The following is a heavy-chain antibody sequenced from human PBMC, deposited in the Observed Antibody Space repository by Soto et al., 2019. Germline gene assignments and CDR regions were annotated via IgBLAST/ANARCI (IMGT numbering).Heavy chain of an antibody. CDR2: ISGSGGST. J-gene: IGHJ4*02. CDR3: AKSGFIAVAGHFDY. D-gene: IGHD6-19*01. Sequence: GGSLRLSCAASGFTFSSYAMSWVRQAPGKGLEWVSAISGSGGSTYYADSMKGRFTISRDNSKNTLYLQMNSLRAEDTAVYYCAKSGFIAVAGHFDYWGQGTLVTVSS. V-gene: IGHV3-23*01. CDR1: GFTFSSYA.